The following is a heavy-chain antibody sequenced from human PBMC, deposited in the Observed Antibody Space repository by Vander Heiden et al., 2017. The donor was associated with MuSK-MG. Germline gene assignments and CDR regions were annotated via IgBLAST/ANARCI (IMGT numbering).Heavy chain of an antibody. CDR2: FDPEDGET. CDR3: ATGALGNYYYSSGYFDY. V-gene: IGHV1-24*01. J-gene: IGHJ4*02. Sequence: APGKGLEYMGGFDPEDGETIYAQKFQGRVTMTEDTSADTAYMELSSLRSEDTAVYYCATGALGNYYYSSGYFDYWGQGTLVTVSS. D-gene: IGHD3-22*01.